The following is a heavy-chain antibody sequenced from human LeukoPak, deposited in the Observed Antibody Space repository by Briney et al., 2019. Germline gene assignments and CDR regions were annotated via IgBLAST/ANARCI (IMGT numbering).Heavy chain of an antibody. CDR3: ARASDYGGKTGFDY. D-gene: IGHD4-23*01. CDR2: IYTSGST. Sequence: SETLSLTCTVSGGSISSYYWSWVRQPAGKGLEWIGRIYTSGSTNYNPSLKSRVTMSVDTSKNQFSLKLSSVTAADTAVYYCARASDYGGKTGFDYWGQGTLVTVSS. CDR1: GGSISSYY. J-gene: IGHJ4*02. V-gene: IGHV4-4*07.